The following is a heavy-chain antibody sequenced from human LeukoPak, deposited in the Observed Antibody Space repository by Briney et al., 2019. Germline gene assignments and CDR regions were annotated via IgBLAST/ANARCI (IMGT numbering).Heavy chain of an antibody. CDR2: IYSGGST. CDR1: GFTVSSNY. J-gene: IGHJ4*02. D-gene: IGHD3-9*01. CDR3: ARDPTYYDILTGYYIPNFDY. V-gene: IGHV3-66*02. Sequence: PGGSLRLSCAASGFTVSSNYMSWVRQAPGKGLEWVSVIYSGGSTYYADSVKGRFTISSDNSKNTLYLQMNSLRAEDTAVYYCARDPTYYDILTGYYIPNFDYWGQGTLVTVSS.